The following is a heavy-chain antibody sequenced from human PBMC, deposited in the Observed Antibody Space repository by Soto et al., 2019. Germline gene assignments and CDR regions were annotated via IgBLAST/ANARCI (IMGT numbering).Heavy chain of an antibody. D-gene: IGHD3-10*01. Sequence: QVQLVQSGAEVKKPGASVKVSCKASGYTFTSYGISWVRQAPGQGLEWMGWISAYNGNTNYAQKLQGRVTMTTDTSTSTAYMELRSLRSDETAVYYCARGVGGRWFGELFPTPFDYWGQGTLVTVSS. J-gene: IGHJ4*02. CDR2: ISAYNGNT. V-gene: IGHV1-18*04. CDR1: GYTFTSYG. CDR3: ARGVGGRWFGELFPTPFDY.